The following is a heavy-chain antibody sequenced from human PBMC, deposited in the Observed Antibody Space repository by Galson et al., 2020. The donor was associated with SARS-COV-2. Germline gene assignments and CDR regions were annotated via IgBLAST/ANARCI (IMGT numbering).Heavy chain of an antibody. V-gene: IGHV3-30-3*01. CDR3: ARGPRFGALLSPFDS. Sequence: LSLTCAASGFTFSSYAIHWVRQAPGKRLEWVAVISNDGSNRYYADSVKGRFTISRDNSQNTLFLQMNSLRVEETAVYYCARGPRFGALLSPFDSWGQGTLVTVSS. J-gene: IGHJ4*02. D-gene: IGHD3-10*01. CDR1: GFTFSSYA. CDR2: ISNDGSNR.